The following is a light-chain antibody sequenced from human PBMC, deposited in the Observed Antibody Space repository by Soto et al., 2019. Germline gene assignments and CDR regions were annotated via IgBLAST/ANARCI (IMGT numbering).Light chain of an antibody. CDR1: SGDVGGYNY. CDR2: DVS. J-gene: IGLJ1*01. Sequence: QSVLTQPRSVSGSPGQSVTISCTGTSGDVGGYNYVSWYQQHPGKAPKLMIYDVSKRPSGVPDRFSGSKSGNTASLTISGLQAEDEADYYCCSYAGSYTYVFGPGTKFTVL. V-gene: IGLV2-11*01. CDR3: CSYAGSYTYV.